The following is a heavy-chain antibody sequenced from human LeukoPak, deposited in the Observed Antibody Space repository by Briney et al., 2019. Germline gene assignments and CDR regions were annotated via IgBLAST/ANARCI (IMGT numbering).Heavy chain of an antibody. CDR2: IYNSGST. V-gene: IGHV4-59*01. J-gene: IGHJ3*02. CDR1: GDSISRYT. Sequence: PSETLSLTCSVSGDSISRYTWHSIRQPPGKGLEWIGYIYNSGSTNYNPSLKSRVTISVDTSKNQFSLKLSSVTAADTAVYYCARDRGGYSYGDHDAFDIWGQGTMVTVSS. D-gene: IGHD5-18*01. CDR3: ARDRGGYSYGDHDAFDI.